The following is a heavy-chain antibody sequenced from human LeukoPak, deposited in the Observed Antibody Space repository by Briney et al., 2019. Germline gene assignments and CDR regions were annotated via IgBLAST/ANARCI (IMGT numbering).Heavy chain of an antibody. J-gene: IGHJ4*02. CDR1: GFTFSSYA. D-gene: IGHD3-22*01. CDR2: FSYDETNK. CDR3: ASGAGDDRSAYYYAPFDY. V-gene: IGHV3-30*04. Sequence: GGSLRLSSAASGFTFSSYAMHWVRQAPGKGLEWVAVFSYDETNKYYADSVKGRFTISRDNSKNTLYLQMNSLGVEDTAVYYCASGAGDDRSAYYYAPFDYWGQGILVTVSS.